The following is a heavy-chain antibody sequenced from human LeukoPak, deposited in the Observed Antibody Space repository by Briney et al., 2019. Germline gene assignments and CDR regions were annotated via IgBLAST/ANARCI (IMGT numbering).Heavy chain of an antibody. J-gene: IGHJ4*02. V-gene: IGHV3-23*01. CDR3: VKGVTMVRGSREFDF. Sequence: GGSLRLSCAASGFTFSNSAMTWVRQAPGKGLEWVSSIGGGGSSYYAGSVKGRFTISRDNSKNTLYLQMNSLRAEDTAIFCCVKGVTMVRGSREFDFWGQGTLVTVSP. D-gene: IGHD3-10*01. CDR1: GFTFSNSA. CDR2: IGGGGSS.